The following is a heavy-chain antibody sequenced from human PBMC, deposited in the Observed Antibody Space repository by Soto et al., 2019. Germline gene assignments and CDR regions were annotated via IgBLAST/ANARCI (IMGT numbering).Heavy chain of an antibody. V-gene: IGHV4-59*01. CDR1: GGSISSYY. Sequence: NPSETLSLTCTVSGGSISSYYWSWIRQPPGKGLEWIGYIYYSGSTNYNPSLKSRVTISVDTSKNQFSLKLSSVTAADTAVYYCARTVPSFITIFGVGEFDYWGQGTLVTVS. CDR3: ARTVPSFITIFGVGEFDY. D-gene: IGHD3-3*01. J-gene: IGHJ4*02. CDR2: IYYSGST.